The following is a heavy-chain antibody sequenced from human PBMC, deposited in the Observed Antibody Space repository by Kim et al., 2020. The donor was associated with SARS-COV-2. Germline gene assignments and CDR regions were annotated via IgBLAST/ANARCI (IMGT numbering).Heavy chain of an antibody. CDR3: TTDFAPYIDTWPGDY. CDR2: IKSKTDGGTT. CDR1: GFTFSNAW. J-gene: IGHJ4*02. Sequence: GGSLRLSCAASGFTFSNAWMSWVRQAPGQGLEWVGRIKSKTDGGTTDYAAPVKGRFTISRDDSKNTLYLQMNSLKTEDTALYYCTTDFAPYIDTWPGDYCGQGTLVSFSS. V-gene: IGHV3-15*01. D-gene: IGHD5-12*01.